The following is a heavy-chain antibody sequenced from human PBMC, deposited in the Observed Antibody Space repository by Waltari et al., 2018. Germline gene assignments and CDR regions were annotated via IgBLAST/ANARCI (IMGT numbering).Heavy chain of an antibody. V-gene: IGHV3-30*03. J-gene: IGHJ4*02. CDR3: ARDGGFGHTSGWYYFED. CDR1: GFTFRDYC. CDR2: ISYDGYSK. D-gene: IGHD6-19*01. Sequence: QVQLEESGGGVVQPGRSPRLSCAASGFTFRDYCMPGFRQAPGKGLEWVAIISYDGYSKYYADSVKGRFTISRDNSKNTLNLQMNSLRTDDMAMYYCARDGGFGHTSGWYYFEDWGQGSLVTVSS.